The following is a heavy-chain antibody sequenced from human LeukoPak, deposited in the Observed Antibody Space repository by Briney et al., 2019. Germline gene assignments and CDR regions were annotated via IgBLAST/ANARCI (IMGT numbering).Heavy chain of an antibody. Sequence: PGGSLRLACAASAFTFSNKWMQSVRHAPGRRLVWVSRINPDGRRPEYAHSVKGRFTISKDNAKNTLYLPMNSLKLEDTAVYDCAREVEEVPTAMGVYYYYFMDVWGKGTTVTVSS. CDR2: INPDGRRP. V-gene: IGHV3-74*03. CDR1: AFTFSNKW. J-gene: IGHJ6*03. D-gene: IGHD2-2*01. CDR3: AREVEEVPTAMGVYYYYFMDV.